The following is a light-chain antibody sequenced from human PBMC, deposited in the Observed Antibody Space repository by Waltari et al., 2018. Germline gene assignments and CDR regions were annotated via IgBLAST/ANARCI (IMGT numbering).Light chain of an antibody. CDR1: PRVLSSSSNRNS. CDR2: WAS. CDR3: QQYSITPFT. J-gene: IGKJ3*01. V-gene: IGKV4-1*01. Sequence: DIVMTQSSDSLAVSLVERSTISCRSSPRVLSSSSNRNSLAWYQQKPGQPPNLLIYWASTREAGVPDRFSGSGSGTDFTLTISSLQAEDVAVYYCQQYSITPFTFGPGTKVDIK.